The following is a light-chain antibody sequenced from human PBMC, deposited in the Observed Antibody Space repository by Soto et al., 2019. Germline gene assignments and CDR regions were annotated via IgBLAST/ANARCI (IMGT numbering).Light chain of an antibody. CDR1: QSISPW. CDR3: HHYNNYPGT. J-gene: IGKJ1*01. Sequence: DVQMTPSPSTLSASVGDRVTLTRRASQSISPWLAWYQQKPGKAPNFLIHKTSSLESVVPSRFSGSGSGTEFSLTISSLQPDDFATYYCHHYNNYPGTVGQGTKLDIK. CDR2: KTS. V-gene: IGKV1-5*03.